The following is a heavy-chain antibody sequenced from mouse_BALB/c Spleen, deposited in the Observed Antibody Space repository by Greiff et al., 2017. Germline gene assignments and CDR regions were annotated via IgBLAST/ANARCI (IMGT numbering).Heavy chain of an antibody. CDR2: ILPGSGST. Sequence: VQLQQSGAELMKPGASVKISCKATGYTFSSYWIEWVKQRPGHGLEWIGEILPGSGSTNYNEKFKGKATFTADTSSNTAYMQLSSLTSDDSAVYYGARGGYGNYQGDYWGQGTSVTVSS. CDR3: ARGGYGNYQGDY. D-gene: IGHD2-10*02. CDR1: GYTFSSYW. V-gene: IGHV1-9*01. J-gene: IGHJ4*01.